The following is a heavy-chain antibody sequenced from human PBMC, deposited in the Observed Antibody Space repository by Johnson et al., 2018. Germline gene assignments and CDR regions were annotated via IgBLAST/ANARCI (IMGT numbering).Heavy chain of an antibody. CDR3: ARGGYCSRVRCYRDYYGMDV. J-gene: IGHJ6*02. CDR1: GFTFSSYW. D-gene: IGHD2-2*01. V-gene: IGHV3-74*02. CDR2: INSDGSST. Sequence: EVQLVQSGGGVVQPGRSLRLSCAASGFTFSSYWMHWVRQAPGKGLVWVSRINSDGSSTSYADSVKGRFTISRDNAKTTRYLQMKSQRAEDTAVYYCARGGYCSRVRCYRDYYGMDVWGQGTTVTVSS.